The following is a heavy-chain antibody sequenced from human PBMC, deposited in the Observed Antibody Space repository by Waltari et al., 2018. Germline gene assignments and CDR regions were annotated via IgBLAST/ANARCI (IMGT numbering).Heavy chain of an antibody. CDR1: GGSFSGYY. V-gene: IGHV4-34*01. J-gene: IGHJ3*02. Sequence: QVQLQQWGAGLLKPSETLSLTCAVYGGSFSGYYWSWIRQPTGKGLEWIGEINHSGSTNYNPSRQSRVTISVDTAKNQFSLKLSSVTAADTAVYYCARRRGGSYRFRSASDAFDIWGQGTMVTVSS. CDR3: ARRRGGSYRFRSASDAFDI. D-gene: IGHD3-16*02. CDR2: INHSGST.